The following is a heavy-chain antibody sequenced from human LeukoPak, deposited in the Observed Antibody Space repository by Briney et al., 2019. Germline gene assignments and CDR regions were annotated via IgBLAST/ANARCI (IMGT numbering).Heavy chain of an antibody. V-gene: IGHV1-46*01. CDR3: ARGTTIFGVAYGPFDY. CDR1: GYTFTIYY. D-gene: IGHD3-3*01. CDR2: INPSGGST. J-gene: IGHJ4*02. Sequence: ASVKVSCKASGYTFTIYYMHWVRQAPGQGLEWMGLINPSGGSTSYAQKFQGRVTMTRDTSTSTVYMELSSLRSEDTAVYYCARGTTIFGVAYGPFDYWGQGTLVTISS.